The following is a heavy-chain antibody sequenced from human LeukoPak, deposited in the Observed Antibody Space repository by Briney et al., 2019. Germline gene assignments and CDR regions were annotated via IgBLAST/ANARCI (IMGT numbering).Heavy chain of an antibody. V-gene: IGHV1-69*01. D-gene: IGHD1-26*01. Sequence: SVKVSCKASGGTFSSYAISWVRQAPGQGLVWMGGIIPIFGTANYAQKFQGRVTITADESTSTAYMELSSLRSEDTAVYYCARGRYSGSYCFDYWGQGTLVTVSS. J-gene: IGHJ4*02. CDR1: GGTFSSYA. CDR3: ARGRYSGSYCFDY. CDR2: IIPIFGTA.